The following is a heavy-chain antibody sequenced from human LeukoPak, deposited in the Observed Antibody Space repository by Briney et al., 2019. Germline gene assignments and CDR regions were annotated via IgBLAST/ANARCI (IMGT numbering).Heavy chain of an antibody. J-gene: IGHJ4*02. V-gene: IGHV3-21*01. Sequence: GGSLRLSCAASGFTFSSYSMNWVRQAPGKGLEWVSFINSSSSYIYYADSVKGRFTISRDNSKNTLYLQMNSLRAEDTAVYYCARAWGVETTTMSPRFDYWGQGTLVTVSS. CDR1: GFTFSSYS. CDR2: INSSSSYI. CDR3: ARAWGVETTTMSPRFDY. D-gene: IGHD5-24*01.